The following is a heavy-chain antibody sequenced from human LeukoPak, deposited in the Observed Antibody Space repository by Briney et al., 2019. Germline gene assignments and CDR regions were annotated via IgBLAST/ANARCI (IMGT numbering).Heavy chain of an antibody. V-gene: IGHV3-48*02. D-gene: IGHD3-10*01. Sequence: GGSLRLSCAASGFTFKTYSMSWVRQAPGKGLEWILYISSSSSVIYYADSVKGRFTISRDNARNSLFLQMNSLRDEDTAVYYCARDMSLLWFGDPFDYWGQGTLVTVSS. J-gene: IGHJ4*02. CDR3: ARDMSLLWFGDPFDY. CDR1: GFTFKTYS. CDR2: ISSSSSVI.